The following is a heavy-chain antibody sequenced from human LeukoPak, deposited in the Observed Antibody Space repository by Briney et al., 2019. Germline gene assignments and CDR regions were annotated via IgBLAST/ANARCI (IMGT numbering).Heavy chain of an antibody. D-gene: IGHD6-19*01. CDR2: IYYSGST. CDR1: GGSISNSSYY. V-gene: IGHV4-39*07. J-gene: IGHJ4*02. Sequence: KASETLSLTCTVSGGSISNSSYYWGWIRQPPGKGLEWIGSIYYSGSTNYNPSLKSRVTISVDTSKNQFSLKLSSVTAADTAVYYCARDSSGWYDFDYWGQGTLVTVSS. CDR3: ARDSSGWYDFDY.